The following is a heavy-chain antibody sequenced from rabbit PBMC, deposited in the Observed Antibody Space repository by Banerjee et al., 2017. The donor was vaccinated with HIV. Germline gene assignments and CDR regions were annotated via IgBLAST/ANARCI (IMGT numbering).Heavy chain of an antibody. D-gene: IGHD1-1*01. Sequence: QEQLEESGGDLVKPEGSLTLTCTASGFSFSSSYYMCWVRQAPGKGLEWIASIYGGSSGSTYYASWAKGRFTISKTSSTTVTLQMTNLTAADTATYFCAKFPYVSGSGDYYYSNLWGQGTLVTVS. CDR2: IYGGSSGST. CDR3: AKFPYVSGSGDYYYSNL. J-gene: IGHJ4*01. V-gene: IGHV1S45*01. CDR1: GFSFSSSYY.